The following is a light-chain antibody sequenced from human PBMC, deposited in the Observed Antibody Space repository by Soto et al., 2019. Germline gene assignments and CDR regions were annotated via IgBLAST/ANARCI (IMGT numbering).Light chain of an antibody. J-gene: IGLJ3*02. CDR2: LNSDGSH. CDR1: SGHSSYA. Sequence: QSVLTQSPSASASLGASVKLTCTLSSGHSSYAIAWHQQQPEKGPRYLMKLNSDGSHSKGDGIPDRFSGSSSGAERYLTISCLQSEDEADYYCQTWGTGPWVFGGGTKLPVL. CDR3: QTWGTGPWV. V-gene: IGLV4-69*01.